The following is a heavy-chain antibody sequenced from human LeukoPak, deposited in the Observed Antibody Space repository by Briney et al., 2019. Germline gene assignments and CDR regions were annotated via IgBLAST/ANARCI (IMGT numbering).Heavy chain of an antibody. J-gene: IGHJ6*02. CDR2: INWDSITI. CDR1: GFTFDDYA. CDR3: ARDLGTPGYYYGMDV. Sequence: GGSLKLSCAASGFTFDDYAMHWVRQAPGKGLEWVSGINWDSITIGYADSVKGRFTISRDNAKSSLYLQMNSLRAEDTALYYCARDLGTPGYYYGMDVWGQGTTVTVSS. V-gene: IGHV3-9*01.